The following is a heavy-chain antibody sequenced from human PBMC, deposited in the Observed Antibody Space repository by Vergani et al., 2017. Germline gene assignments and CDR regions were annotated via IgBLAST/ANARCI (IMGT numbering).Heavy chain of an antibody. CDR3: ARGRTSTGDGLFDP. CDR1: GGPISSGSYY. D-gene: IGHD7-27*01. CDR2: IYTSGST. Sequence: QVQLQESGPGLVKPSQTLSLTCTVPGGPISSGSYYWSWIRQPAGKGLEWIGRIYTSGSTNYNPSLKGRVTISVDTSKNQFSLKLSSVTAADTAVYYCARGRTSTGDGLFDPWGQGTLVTVSS. V-gene: IGHV4-61*02. J-gene: IGHJ5*02.